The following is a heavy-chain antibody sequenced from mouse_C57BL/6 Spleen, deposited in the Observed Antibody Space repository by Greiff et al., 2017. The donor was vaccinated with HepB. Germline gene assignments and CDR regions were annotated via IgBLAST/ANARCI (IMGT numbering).Heavy chain of an antibody. J-gene: IGHJ4*01. V-gene: IGHV1-18*01. Sequence: VQLQQSGPELVKPGASVKIPCKASGYTFTDYNMDWVKQSHGKSLEWIGDINPNNGGTIYNQKFKGKATLTVDKSSSTAYMELRSLTSEDTAVYYCARSPYYSNPSYAMDYWGQGTSVTVSS. CDR1: GYTFTDYN. CDR3: ARSPYYSNPSYAMDY. CDR2: INPNNGGT. D-gene: IGHD2-5*01.